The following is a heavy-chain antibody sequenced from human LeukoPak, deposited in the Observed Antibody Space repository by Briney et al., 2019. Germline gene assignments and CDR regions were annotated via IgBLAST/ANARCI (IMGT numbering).Heavy chain of an antibody. V-gene: IGHV4-61*02. D-gene: IGHD3-3*01. CDR1: GGSISSGSYY. CDR3: AREGGYDFWSGLVFDP. CDR2: IYTSGST. Sequence: TLSLTCTVSGGSISSGSYYWSWIRQPAGKGLEWIGRIYTSGSTNYNPSLKSRVTISVDTSKNQFSLKLSSVTAADTAVYYCAREGGYDFWSGLVFDPWGQGALVTVSS. J-gene: IGHJ5*02.